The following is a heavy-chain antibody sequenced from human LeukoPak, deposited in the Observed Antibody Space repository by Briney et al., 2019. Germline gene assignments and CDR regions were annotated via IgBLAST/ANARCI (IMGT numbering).Heavy chain of an antibody. Sequence: GGSLRLSCAASGFTFSSYGMHWVRQAPGKGLEWVAFIQYDGSNKYYADSVKGRFTISRDNSKNTLYLQMNSLRAEDTAVYYCAKERDTAMVTIDYWGQGTLVTVSS. CDR2: IQYDGSNK. CDR3: AKERDTAMVTIDY. D-gene: IGHD5-18*01. CDR1: GFTFSSYG. V-gene: IGHV3-30*02. J-gene: IGHJ4*02.